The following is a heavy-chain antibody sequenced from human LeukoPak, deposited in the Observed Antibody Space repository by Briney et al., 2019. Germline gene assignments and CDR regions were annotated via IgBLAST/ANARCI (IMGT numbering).Heavy chain of an antibody. J-gene: IGHJ4*02. CDR2: ISAYNGNT. CDR3: ARVLKNPTAVAADY. V-gene: IGHV1-18*01. CDR1: GYTFTSYG. D-gene: IGHD6-19*01. Sequence: ASVKVSCKASGYTFTSYGISWVRQAPGQGLGWMGWISAYNGNTNYAQKFQGRVTMTRDTSISTAYMELSRLRSDDTAVYYCARVLKNPTAVAADYWGQGTLVTVSS.